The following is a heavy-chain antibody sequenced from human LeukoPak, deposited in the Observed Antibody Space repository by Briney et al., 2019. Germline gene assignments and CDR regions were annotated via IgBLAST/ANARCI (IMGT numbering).Heavy chain of an antibody. D-gene: IGHD3-16*01. CDR2: ISSAGTYI. CDR3: ARDSSYYDYVWGSYTKESKFDY. CDR1: GFTFSSYS. Sequence: GGSLRLSCAASGFTFSSYSMNWVRQAPGKGLEWVSSISSAGTYIYYADSVKGRFTISRDNAKNSLYLQMDSLRAEDTAVYYCARDSSYYDYVWGSYTKESKFDYWGQGTLVTVSS. J-gene: IGHJ4*02. V-gene: IGHV3-21*01.